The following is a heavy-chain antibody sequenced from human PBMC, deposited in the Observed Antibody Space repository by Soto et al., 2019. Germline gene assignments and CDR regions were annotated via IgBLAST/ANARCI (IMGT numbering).Heavy chain of an antibody. V-gene: IGHV3-33*01. Sequence: PGGSLRLSCAASGFTFSSYGMHWVRQAPGKGLEWVAVIWYDGSNKYYAYSVKGRFTISRDNSKNTLYLQMNSLRAEDTAVFYCAREITSYYDFWSGRDAFDIWGQGTMVT. CDR2: IWYDGSNK. CDR3: AREITSYYDFWSGRDAFDI. D-gene: IGHD3-3*01. CDR1: GFTFSSYG. J-gene: IGHJ3*02.